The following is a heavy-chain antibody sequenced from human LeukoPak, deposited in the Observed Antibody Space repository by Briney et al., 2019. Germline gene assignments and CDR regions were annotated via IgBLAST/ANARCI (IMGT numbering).Heavy chain of an antibody. V-gene: IGHV3-23*01. J-gene: IGHJ4*02. D-gene: IGHD3-16*01. Sequence: GGSLRLSCAASGFTFSSSAMGWVRRAPQKALEWVSAIPASGPKTYYTGSVRGRFTISRDNSKNTVYLQMQSLRAEDTAVYYCVKEASKTFGIYTADYWGQGTLVTVSS. CDR1: GFTFSSSA. CDR2: IPASGPKT. CDR3: VKEASKTFGIYTADY.